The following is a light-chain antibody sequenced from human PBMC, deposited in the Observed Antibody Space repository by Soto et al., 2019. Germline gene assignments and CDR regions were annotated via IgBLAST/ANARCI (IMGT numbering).Light chain of an antibody. V-gene: IGLV1-47*02. Sequence: QLVLTQPPXXXXXXGQRVTISCSGXSSNIETNDIYWHQQLPGSAPKLLIYSNDQRPSGVPDRFSASKSGTSASLAISGLRSEDEAEYFCATWDDSLSGVVFGGGTKLTVL. CDR1: SSNIETND. CDR2: SND. J-gene: IGLJ2*01. CDR3: ATWDDSLSGVV.